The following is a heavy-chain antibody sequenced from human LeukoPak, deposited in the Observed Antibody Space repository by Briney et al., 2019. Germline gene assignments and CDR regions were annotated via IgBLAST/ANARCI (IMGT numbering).Heavy chain of an antibody. V-gene: IGHV4-30-4*01. CDR3: ARTYGSGTDPRSFDY. D-gene: IGHD3-10*01. CDR2: IYYSENT. J-gene: IGHJ4*02. CDR1: GGSTNNADSY. Sequence: PSQTLSLTSSVSGGSTNNADSYWSWIRQPPRKGLEWIGYIYYSENTYYNPSLKSRVIISVDMSKNQFSLKLSSVTAADTAVYYCARTYGSGTDPRSFDYWGQGTLVTVSS.